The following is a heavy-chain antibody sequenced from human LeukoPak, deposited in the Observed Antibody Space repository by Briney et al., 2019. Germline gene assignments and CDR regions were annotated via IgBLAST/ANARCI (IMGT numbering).Heavy chain of an antibody. D-gene: IGHD6-19*01. Sequence: PGGALRLSCAASGFTFSSYAMHGVRQAPGKGREGVAVISYDGSNKYYADSVKGRFTISRDNSKNTLYLQMNSLRAEDTAVYYCARVVGSSGWYDYWGQGTLVTVSS. V-gene: IGHV3-30*04. CDR2: ISYDGSNK. J-gene: IGHJ4*02. CDR3: ARVVGSSGWYDY. CDR1: GFTFSSYA.